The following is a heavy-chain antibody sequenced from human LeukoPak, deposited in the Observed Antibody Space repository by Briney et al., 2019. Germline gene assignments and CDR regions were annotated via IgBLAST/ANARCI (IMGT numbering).Heavy chain of an antibody. CDR1: GGSFSGYY. J-gene: IGHJ6*02. D-gene: IGHD1-14*01. CDR2: INHSGST. CDR3: ARGRTNYYYYYGMDV. Sequence: SSETLSLTCAVYGGSFSGYYWSWIRQPPGKGLEWIGEINHSGSTNYNPSLKSRVTISVDTSKNQFSLKLSSVTAADTAAYYCARGRTNYYYYYGMDVWGQGTTVTVSS. V-gene: IGHV4-34*01.